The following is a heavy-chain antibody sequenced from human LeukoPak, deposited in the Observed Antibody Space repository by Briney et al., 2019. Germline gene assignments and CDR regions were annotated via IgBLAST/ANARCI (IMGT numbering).Heavy chain of an antibody. CDR2: IYSGGST. CDR1: GFTFSSYG. V-gene: IGHV3-NL1*01. CDR3: ARGRIQLWLLFDY. D-gene: IGHD5-18*01. J-gene: IGHJ4*02. Sequence: GGSLRLSCAASGFTFSSYGMHWVRQAPGKGLEWVSVIYSGGSTYYADSVKGRFTISRDNSKNTLYLQMNSLRAEDTAVYYCARGRIQLWLLFDYWGQGTLVTVSS.